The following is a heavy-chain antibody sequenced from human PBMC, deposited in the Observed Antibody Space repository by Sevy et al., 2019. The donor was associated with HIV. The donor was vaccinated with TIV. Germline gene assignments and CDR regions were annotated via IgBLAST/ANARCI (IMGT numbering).Heavy chain of an antibody. V-gene: IGHV4-31*03. CDR1: GCSISSGRYY. CDR3: ARWHDFWSGYYTGYYYGMDV. D-gene: IGHD3-3*01. CDR2: IYYSGTT. Sequence: LSLTCTVSGCSISSGRYYWTWIRQHPGKGLEWIGYIYYSGTTYYNPSLKSRVTISVDTSKNQFSLKLSSVTAADTAVYYCARWHDFWSGYYTGYYYGMDVWGQGTTVTVSS. J-gene: IGHJ6*02.